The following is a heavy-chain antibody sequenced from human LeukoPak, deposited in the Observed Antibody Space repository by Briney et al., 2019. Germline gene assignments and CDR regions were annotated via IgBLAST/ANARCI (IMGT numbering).Heavy chain of an antibody. D-gene: IGHD3-3*01. CDR3: AREPQTITIFGVVPYYYYGMDV. J-gene: IGHJ6*02. CDR2: ISGSGGST. V-gene: IGHV3-23*01. Sequence: GGSLRLSCAASGFTFSSYAMSWVRQAPGKGLEWVSAISGSGGSTYYADSVKGRFTISRDNSKNTLYLQMNSLRAEDTAVYYCAREPQTITIFGVVPYYYYGMDVWGQGTTVTVSS. CDR1: GFTFSSYA.